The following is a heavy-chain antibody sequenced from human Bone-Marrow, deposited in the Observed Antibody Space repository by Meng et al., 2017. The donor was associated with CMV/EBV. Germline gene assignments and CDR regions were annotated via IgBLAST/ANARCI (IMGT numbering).Heavy chain of an antibody. CDR2: IYYSGST. Sequence: SETLSLTCTVPGGSISSYYWSWIRQPPGKGLEWIGYIYYSGSTNYNPSLKSRVTISVDTSKNQFSLKLSSVTAADTAVYYCARDGGEVTGMDVWGRGTTVTVSS. CDR1: GGSISSYY. J-gene: IGHJ6*02. D-gene: IGHD3-10*01. V-gene: IGHV4-59*01. CDR3: ARDGGEVTGMDV.